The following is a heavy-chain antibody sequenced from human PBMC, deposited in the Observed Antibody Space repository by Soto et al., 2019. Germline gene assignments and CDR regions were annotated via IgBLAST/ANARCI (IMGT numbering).Heavy chain of an antibody. V-gene: IGHV1-18*01. Sequence: QVQLVQSGAEVKKPGASVKVSCKASGYTFTSYGISWVRQAPGQGLEWMGWISAYNGNTNYAQKLQGRVTMTTDTSTSTAYMELRSLRSDDTAVYYCARHRRLSGDFIVATTPFDYWGQGTLVTVSS. CDR1: GYTFTSYG. J-gene: IGHJ4*02. CDR2: ISAYNGNT. CDR3: ARHRRLSGDFIVATTPFDY. D-gene: IGHD5-12*01.